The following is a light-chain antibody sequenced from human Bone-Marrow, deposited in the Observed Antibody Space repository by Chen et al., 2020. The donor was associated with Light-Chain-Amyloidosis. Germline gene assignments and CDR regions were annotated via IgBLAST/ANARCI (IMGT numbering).Light chain of an antibody. Sequence: QSALTPPASVSGSPGQSITISCTGTSSDAGGDNHVSWYQQHPDKAPKLMIYEVTNRPSWVPVPFSGSKSDNTASLTISGLQTEDEADYFCSSYTITNTLVFGSGTRVTVL. CDR1: SSDAGGDNH. CDR2: EVT. V-gene: IGLV2-14*01. CDR3: SSYTITNTLV. J-gene: IGLJ1*01.